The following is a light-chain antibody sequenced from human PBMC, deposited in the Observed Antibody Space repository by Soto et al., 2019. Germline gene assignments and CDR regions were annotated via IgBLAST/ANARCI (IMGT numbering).Light chain of an antibody. CDR2: KVS. J-gene: IGKJ2*01. CDR1: QSLVHSNGNTY. V-gene: IGKV2-30*02. CDR3: RQGTHWPGT. Sequence: DVVMTQSPLSLPVTLGQPASISCRSSQSLVHSNGNTYLNWFQQRPGQSPRRLIYKVSNRDSGVPDRLSGSGSGTDLTLKISRVEAEDVGVYYCRQGTHWPGTLGQGTKLEI.